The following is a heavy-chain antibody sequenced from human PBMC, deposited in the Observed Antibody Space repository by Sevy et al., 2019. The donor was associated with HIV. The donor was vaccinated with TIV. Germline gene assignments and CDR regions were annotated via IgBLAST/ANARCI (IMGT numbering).Heavy chain of an antibody. CDR2: IWYDGSTK. CDR1: GFLFSSYG. CDR3: ARERGYSYSYFDF. D-gene: IGHD5-12*01. V-gene: IGHV3-33*01. J-gene: IGHJ4*02. Sequence: GGSLRLSCAASGFLFSSYGINWVRQAPGKGLEWVAVIWYDGSTKYYAESVKGRFTISRDNSNNTLYLQMNSLRAEDTAVYYCARERGYSYSYFDFWGQGTLVTVSS.